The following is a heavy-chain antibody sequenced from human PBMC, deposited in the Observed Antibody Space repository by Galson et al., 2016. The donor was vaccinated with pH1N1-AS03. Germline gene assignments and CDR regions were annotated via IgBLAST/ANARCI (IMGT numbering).Heavy chain of an antibody. J-gene: IGHJ6*02. CDR2: IYYTGDI. CDR3: GRHLRNSYSMDV. D-gene: IGHD2-21*01. Sequence: SETLSLTCTVSGGSINCYCWTWIRQPPGKGLEWIGQIYYTGDIIYTPSLRSRVTISVDTSKNQLSLSLSSVTAADTAVYYCGRHLRNSYSMDVWGQGTTVTVSS. V-gene: IGHV4-59*08. CDR1: GGSINCYC.